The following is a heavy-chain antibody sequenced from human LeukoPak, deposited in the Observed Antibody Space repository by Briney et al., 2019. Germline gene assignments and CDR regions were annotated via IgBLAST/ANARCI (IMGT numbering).Heavy chain of an antibody. CDR2: ISGSGGST. CDR3: AKVLDYGDYDTETFDY. V-gene: IGHV3-23*01. D-gene: IGHD4-17*01. CDR1: GFTFSSYA. Sequence: PGGSLRLSCAASGFTFSSYAMSWVRQAPGKGLEWVSAISGSGGSTYYADSVKGRFTISRDNSKNTLYLRMNSLRAEDTAVYYCAKVLDYGDYDTETFDYWGQGTLVTVSS. J-gene: IGHJ4*02.